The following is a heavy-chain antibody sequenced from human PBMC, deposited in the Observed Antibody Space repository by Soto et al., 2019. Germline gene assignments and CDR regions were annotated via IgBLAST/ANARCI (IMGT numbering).Heavy chain of an antibody. J-gene: IGHJ2*01. Sequence: QVQLVQSGAEEKKPGASVKVSCKASGYTFTSYAMHWVRQAPGQRLEWMGWINAGNGNTKYSQKFQGRVTITRDTSASTAYMELSSLRSEDTAVYYWARAPSWGYFDRWGRGTLVTVSS. CDR1: GYTFTSYA. CDR2: INAGNGNT. CDR3: ARAPSWGYFDR. V-gene: IGHV1-3*05.